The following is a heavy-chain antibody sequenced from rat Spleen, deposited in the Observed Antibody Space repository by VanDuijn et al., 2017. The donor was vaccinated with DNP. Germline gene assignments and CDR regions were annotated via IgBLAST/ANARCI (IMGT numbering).Heavy chain of an antibody. V-gene: IGHV5-27*01. D-gene: IGHD1-12*01. CDR3: STLNFYASLSEYFDY. Sequence: EVQLVGSGGGLVQPGRSLKLSCAASGFTFSNYDMAWVRQAPTKGLEWVAAISPSGGSTYYRNSVKGRFTISRDNAKSTLYLQMDSLRSDDTATYYCSTLNFYASLSEYFDYWGQGVMVTVSS. J-gene: IGHJ2*01. CDR1: GFTFSNYD. CDR2: ISPSGGST.